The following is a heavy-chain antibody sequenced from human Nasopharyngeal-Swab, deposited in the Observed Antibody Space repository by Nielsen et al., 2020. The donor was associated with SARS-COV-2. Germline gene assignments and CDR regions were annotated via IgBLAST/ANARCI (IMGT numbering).Heavy chain of an antibody. CDR3: ARGYRNGLGV. D-gene: IGHD6-19*01. Sequence: WIRQSPSRGLEWLGRTYYRSKWYSDYVLSVKSRMTINPDTSKNQFSLQLNSVTPEDTAVYYCARGYRNGLGVWGQGPLVTVSS. CDR2: TYYRSKWYS. V-gene: IGHV6-1*01. J-gene: IGHJ4*02.